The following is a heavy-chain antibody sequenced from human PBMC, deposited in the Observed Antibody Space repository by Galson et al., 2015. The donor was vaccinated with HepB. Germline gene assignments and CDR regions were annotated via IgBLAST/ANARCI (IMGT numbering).Heavy chain of an antibody. CDR3: ARAEQWLVIFDY. CDR2: INPSGGST. CDR1: GYTFTSYY. V-gene: IGHV1-46*04. D-gene: IGHD6-19*01. Sequence: SVKVSCKASGYTFTSYYMHWVRQAPGQGLEWMGIINPSGGSTSYAQKLQGRVTMTRDTSTSTVYMELSSLRSEDTAVYYCARAEQWLVIFDYWGQGTLVTVSS. J-gene: IGHJ4*02.